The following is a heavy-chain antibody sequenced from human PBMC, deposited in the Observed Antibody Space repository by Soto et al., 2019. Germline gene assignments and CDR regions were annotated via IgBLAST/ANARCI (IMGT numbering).Heavy chain of an antibody. CDR3: ASWHEREHAYDV. D-gene: IGHD1-1*01. V-gene: IGHV3-53*01. J-gene: IGHJ3*01. Sequence: DVQLVESGGGLIQPGESLRLSCAAFGLTVSGKKYVAWVRQAPGKGLEWVSALYDVDGSFYADSVKARFTTSSDSSKTTVYLQMNGLRPDDTAVYYCASWHEREHAYDVWGQGTTVTVSS. CDR2: LYDVDGS. CDR1: GLTVSGKKY.